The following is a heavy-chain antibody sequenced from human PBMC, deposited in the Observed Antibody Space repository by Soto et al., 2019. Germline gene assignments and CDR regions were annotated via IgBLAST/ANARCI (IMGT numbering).Heavy chain of an antibody. D-gene: IGHD6-19*01. CDR1: GFTFNTCN. J-gene: IGHJ4*02. Sequence: GGSLRLSCAASGFTFNTCNMNWVRQAPGKGLEWLSYISSGGRTIYYADSVKGRFTISRDNAKDALHLQMNSLRDEDTAVYYCAKDDQWSWGQGTLVTVSS. CDR2: ISSGGRTI. V-gene: IGHV3-48*02. CDR3: AKDDQWS.